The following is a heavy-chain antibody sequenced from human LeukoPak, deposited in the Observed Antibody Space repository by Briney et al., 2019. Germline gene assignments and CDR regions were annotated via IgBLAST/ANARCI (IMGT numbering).Heavy chain of an antibody. D-gene: IGHD3-10*01. J-gene: IGHJ5*02. Sequence: GGSLRLSCAASGFIFSIHWMTWVRQAPGKGLEWVANIKPDGSEKYYVDSAKGRFTISRDNAKNSLYLQMNSLRAEDTAVYYCVRGSSGTVVRGVSWAWFDPWGQGTQVTVSS. CDR3: VRGSSGTVVRGVSWAWFDP. V-gene: IGHV3-7*05. CDR2: IKPDGSEK. CDR1: GFIFSIHW.